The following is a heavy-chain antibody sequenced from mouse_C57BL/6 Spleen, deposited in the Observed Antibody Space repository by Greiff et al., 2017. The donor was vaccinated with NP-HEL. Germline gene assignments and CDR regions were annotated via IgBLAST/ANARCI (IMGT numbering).Heavy chain of an antibody. CDR1: GYTFTEYT. D-gene: IGHD1-1*01. V-gene: IGHV1-62-2*01. J-gene: IGHJ4*01. Sequence: QVQLKQSGAELVKPGASVKLSCKASGYTFTEYTIHWVKQRSGQGLEWIGWFYPGSGSIKYNEKFKDKATLTADKSSSTAYMELSRLTSEDSAVYFCARHEADYGSRRYYAMDYWGPGTSVTVSS. CDR3: ARHEADYGSRRYYAMDY. CDR2: FYPGSGSI.